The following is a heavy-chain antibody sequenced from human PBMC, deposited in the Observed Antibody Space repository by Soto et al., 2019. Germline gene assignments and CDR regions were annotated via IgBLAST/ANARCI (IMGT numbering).Heavy chain of an antibody. J-gene: IGHJ4*02. Sequence: LSLPFTASGGSLSSYYWSWIRQPPGKGLEWIGYIYYSGSTNYNPSLRSRVTISVDTSKNQFSLKLSSVTAADTAVYYCARDPFGRAWGSYDYWGQGTLVTVSS. V-gene: IGHV4-59*01. CDR3: ARDPFGRAWGSYDY. D-gene: IGHD3-16*01. CDR2: IYYSGST. CDR1: GGSLSSYY.